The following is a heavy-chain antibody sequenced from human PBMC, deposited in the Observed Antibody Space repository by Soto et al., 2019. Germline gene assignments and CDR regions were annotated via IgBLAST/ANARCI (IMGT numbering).Heavy chain of an antibody. Sequence: SETLSLTCTVSGGSISSYYWSWVRQPPGKGLEWIGYIYYSGSTNYNPSLKSRVTISVDTSRNQFSLKLSSVTAADTAVYYCARDKRENYYDSSGYWWFDPWGQGTLLAVSS. V-gene: IGHV4-59*01. CDR3: ARDKRENYYDSSGYWWFDP. J-gene: IGHJ5*02. CDR2: IYYSGST. CDR1: GGSISSYY. D-gene: IGHD3-22*01.